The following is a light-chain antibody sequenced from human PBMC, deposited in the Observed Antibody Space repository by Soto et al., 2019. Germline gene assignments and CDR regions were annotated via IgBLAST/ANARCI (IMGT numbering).Light chain of an antibody. CDR2: AAY. J-gene: IGKJ4*01. CDR1: QGIRND. V-gene: IGKV1-27*01. CDR3: QKYNSAPLT. Sequence: DVQITQSPSSLSASVGDRVTITCRASQGIRNDLAWYQQKPGKVPKLLIYAAYTLQSGVPSRFSGSGSGTDFTLTISSLQPEDVATYYCQKYNSAPLTFGGGTKVDIK.